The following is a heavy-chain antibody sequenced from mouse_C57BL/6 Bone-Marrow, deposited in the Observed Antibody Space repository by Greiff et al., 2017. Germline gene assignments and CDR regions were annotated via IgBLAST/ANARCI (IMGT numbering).Heavy chain of an antibody. CDR3: ARSRIPAWFAY. CDR1: GYAFSSSW. V-gene: IGHV1-82*01. Sequence: LLQSGPELVKPGASVKISCKASGYAFSSSWMNWVKQRPGKGLEWIGRIYPGDGDTNYNGKFKGKATLTADKSSSTAYMQLSSLTSEDSAVYFCARSRIPAWFAYWGQGTLVTVSS. CDR2: IYPGDGDT. J-gene: IGHJ3*01.